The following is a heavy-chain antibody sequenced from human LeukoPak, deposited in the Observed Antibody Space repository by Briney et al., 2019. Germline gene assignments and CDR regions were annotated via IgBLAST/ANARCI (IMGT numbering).Heavy chain of an antibody. V-gene: IGHV3-30*18. CDR3: AKDQWLRLKGASPHY. CDR2: ISYDGSNK. J-gene: IGHJ4*02. D-gene: IGHD5-12*01. Sequence: PGGSLRLSCAASGFTFSSYGMHWVRQAPGKGLEWVAVISYDGSNKYYADSVKGRFTISRDNSKNTLYLQMNSLRAEDTAVYYYAKDQWLRLKGASPHYWGQGTLVTVSS. CDR1: GFTFSSYG.